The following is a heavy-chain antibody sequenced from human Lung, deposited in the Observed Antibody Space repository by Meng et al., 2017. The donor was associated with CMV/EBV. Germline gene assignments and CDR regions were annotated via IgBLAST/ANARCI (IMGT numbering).Heavy chain of an antibody. Sequence: SXTLSLTCTVSGGSISSYYSSWIRQPPGKGLEWIGYIYYSVSTNYNPSLKTRVTIPVDTPKNQFSLKLSSVTAADTAVYYCARVAKSTITGTTPYYYYGMDVWGQGXTVTVSS. CDR1: GGSISSYY. CDR3: ARVAKSTITGTTPYYYYGMDV. V-gene: IGHV4-59*01. J-gene: IGHJ6*02. D-gene: IGHD1-7*01. CDR2: IYYSVST.